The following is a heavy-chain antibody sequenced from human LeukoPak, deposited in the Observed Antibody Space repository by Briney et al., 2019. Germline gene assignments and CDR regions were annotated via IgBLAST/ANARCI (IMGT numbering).Heavy chain of an antibody. CDR2: IRPGAEA. Sequence: PGGSLRLSCVASGFTFRSFGMSWVRQAPGKGLEWVSSIRPGAEAYYADSVKGRFTISRDNSKNMVSLEMKGLRAEDMAVYYCAKGFSAWSDNWGQGTLVTVSS. J-gene: IGHJ4*02. V-gene: IGHV3-23*01. CDR3: AKGFSAWSDN. CDR1: GFTFRSFG. D-gene: IGHD6-19*01.